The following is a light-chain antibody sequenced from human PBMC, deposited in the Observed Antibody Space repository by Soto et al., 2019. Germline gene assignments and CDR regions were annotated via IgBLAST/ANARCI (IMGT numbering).Light chain of an antibody. CDR1: SSDVGGYNY. CDR2: EVN. Sequence: QSVLTQPPSASGSPGQSVTISCTGTSSDVGGYNYVSWYQQHPGKAPKLMIYEVNQRPSGVPDRFSGSKSGNTASLTVSGLQAEDEADYYCSSYAGSITLVFGGGTKVTVL. CDR3: SSYAGSITLV. J-gene: IGLJ2*01. V-gene: IGLV2-8*01.